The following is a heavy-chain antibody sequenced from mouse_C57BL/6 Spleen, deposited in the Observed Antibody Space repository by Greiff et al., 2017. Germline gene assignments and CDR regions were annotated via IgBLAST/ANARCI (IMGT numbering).Heavy chain of an antibody. Sequence: EVQLVESGGGLVKPGGSLKLSCAASGFTFSSYAMSWVRQTPEKRLEWVATISDGGSYTYYPDNVKGRFTISRDNAKNNLYLQMSHLKSEDTAMYYCARDKAIYYGSRYFDYWGQGTTLTVSS. V-gene: IGHV5-4*01. CDR3: ARDKAIYYGSRYFDY. D-gene: IGHD1-1*01. J-gene: IGHJ2*01. CDR1: GFTFSSYA. CDR2: ISDGGSYT.